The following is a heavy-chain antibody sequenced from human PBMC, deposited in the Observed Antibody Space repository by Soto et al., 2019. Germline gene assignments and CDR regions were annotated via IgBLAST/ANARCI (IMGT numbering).Heavy chain of an antibody. D-gene: IGHD6-13*01. V-gene: IGHV4-34*01. J-gene: IGHJ4*02. CDR1: GGSFSGYY. CDR3: ARCLLAAAARRPHYFDY. Sequence: SETLSLTCAVYGGSFSGYYWSWIRQPPGKGLEWIGEINHSGSTNYNPSLKSRVTISVDTSKNPFSLKLSSVTAADTAVYYCARCLLAAAARRPHYFDYWGQGTLVTVSS. CDR2: INHSGST.